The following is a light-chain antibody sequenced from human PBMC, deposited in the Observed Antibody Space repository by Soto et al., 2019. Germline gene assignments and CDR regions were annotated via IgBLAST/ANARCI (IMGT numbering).Light chain of an antibody. CDR1: QSVSSGY. J-gene: IGKJ1*01. V-gene: IGKV3-20*01. CDR3: QQYGSSPRT. CDR2: DAS. Sequence: EIVLTQSPATLSLSPWEIGTLSYRASQSVSSGYLAWYQQKPGQAPRLLIYDASSRATGIPDRFSGSGSGTDFTLTISRLEPEDFAVYYCQQYGSSPRTLGQGTKVDIK.